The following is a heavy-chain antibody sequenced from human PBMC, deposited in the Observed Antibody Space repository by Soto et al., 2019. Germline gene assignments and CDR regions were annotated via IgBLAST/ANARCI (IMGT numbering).Heavy chain of an antibody. CDR1: TFTLSDYW. J-gene: IGHJ4*02. D-gene: IGHD4-4*01. V-gene: IGHV3-7*04. Sequence: PGGSLRLSCASSTFTLSDYWINWVRQAPGKGLEWVANMKEDGTEKYYVDSVKGRFTISRDSAKNSVYLQMNSLRAEDTAIYFCTRGHYSRNLGGQGTLVTVSS. CDR2: MKEDGTEK. CDR3: TRGHYSRNL.